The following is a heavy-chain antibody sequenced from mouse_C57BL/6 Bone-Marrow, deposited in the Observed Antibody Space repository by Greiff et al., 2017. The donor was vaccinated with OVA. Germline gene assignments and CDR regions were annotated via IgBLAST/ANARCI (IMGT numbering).Heavy chain of an antibody. CDR3: ARDPSNYAGFAY. CDR1: GYSITSGYY. D-gene: IGHD2-5*01. J-gene: IGHJ3*01. Sequence: EVKLQQSGPGLVKPSQSLSLTCSVTGYSITSGYYWNWIRQFPGNKLEWMGYISYDGSNNYNPSLKNRISITRDTSKNQFFLKLNSVTTEDTATYYCARDPSNYAGFAYWGQGTLVTVSA. V-gene: IGHV3-6*01. CDR2: ISYDGSN.